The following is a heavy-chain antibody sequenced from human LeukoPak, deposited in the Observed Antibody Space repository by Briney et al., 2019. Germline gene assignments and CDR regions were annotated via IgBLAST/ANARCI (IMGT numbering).Heavy chain of an antibody. CDR2: ISYDRSNK. J-gene: IGHJ4*02. CDR3: AKAPGRGGYSHLDY. D-gene: IGHD2-21*01. CDR1: GFTFSSYG. V-gene: IGHV3-30*18. Sequence: GRSLRLSCAASGFTFSSYGMHWVRQAPGKGLEWVAVISYDRSNKYYADSVKGRFTISRDNSKNTLYLQMNSLRAEDTAVYYCAKAPGRGGYSHLDYWGQGTLVTVSS.